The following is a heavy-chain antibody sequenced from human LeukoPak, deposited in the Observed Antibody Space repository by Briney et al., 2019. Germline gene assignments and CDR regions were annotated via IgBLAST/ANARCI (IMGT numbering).Heavy chain of an antibody. V-gene: IGHV4-4*07. CDR1: GGSISSY. Sequence: SETLSLTCTVSGGSISSYWSWIRQPAGKGLEWIGRIYGSGSTNYNPSLKSRVTMSLDTSKNQFSLKLSSVTAADTAVYYCARSPSGDAFDIWGQGTMVTVSS. J-gene: IGHJ3*02. CDR3: ARSPSGDAFDI. D-gene: IGHD5-12*01. CDR2: IYGSGST.